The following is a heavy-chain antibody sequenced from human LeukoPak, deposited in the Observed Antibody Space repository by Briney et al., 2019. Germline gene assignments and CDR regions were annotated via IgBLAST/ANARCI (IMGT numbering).Heavy chain of an antibody. J-gene: IGHJ4*02. CDR3: AKAPVTTCSGAYCYPFDY. CDR2: ISVSGNT. CDR1: GFTFSDYN. V-gene: IGHV3-23*01. Sequence: GGSLRLSCAASGFTFSDYNMNWVRQAPGKGLEWVSAISVSGNTYHADSVKGRFTISRDSSKNTLYLQMNRLRAEDAAVYYCAKAPVTTCSGAYCYPFDYWGQGTLVTVSS. D-gene: IGHD2-21*01.